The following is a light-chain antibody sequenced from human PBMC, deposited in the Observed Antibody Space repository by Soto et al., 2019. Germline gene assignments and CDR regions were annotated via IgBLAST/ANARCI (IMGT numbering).Light chain of an antibody. CDR1: QGISNY. CDR3: KKYNSAPRT. V-gene: IGKV1-27*01. J-gene: IGKJ1*01. CDR2: AAS. Sequence: DIQMTQSPSSLSASVGDRVTITCRASQGISNYLAWYQQKPGKVPKLLIYAASTLQSGVPSRVSVSGSGTDFTLTISSLQPEDVATYYCKKYNSAPRTFGQGTKVEIK.